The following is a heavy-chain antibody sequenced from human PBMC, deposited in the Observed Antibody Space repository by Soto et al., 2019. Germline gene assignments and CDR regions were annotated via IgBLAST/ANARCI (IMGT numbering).Heavy chain of an antibody. CDR1: GYTFTSYG. CDR2: ISAYNGNT. Sequence: GASVKVSCKASGYTFTSYGMSWVRQEKGQGLEWMGWISAYNGNTNYAQKLQGRVTMTTDTSTSTAYMELRSLRSDDTAVYYCARDRLRYFDWLFFYFDHWGPGTLVTVSS. CDR3: ARDRLRYFDWLFFYFDH. D-gene: IGHD3-9*01. V-gene: IGHV1-18*01. J-gene: IGHJ4*02.